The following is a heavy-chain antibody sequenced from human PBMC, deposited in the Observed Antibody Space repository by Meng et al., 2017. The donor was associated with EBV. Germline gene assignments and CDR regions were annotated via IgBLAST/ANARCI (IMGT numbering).Heavy chain of an antibody. V-gene: IGHV3/OR16-13*01. D-gene: IGHD1-26*01. J-gene: IGHJ4*02. CDR1: GFTFSSYW. CDR2: INSDGSST. Sequence: ELQLGESGGGLVQPGGSLRLSCAASGFTFSSYWMHWVRQAPGKGLVWVSRINSDGSSTSYADSMKGQFTISRDNAKNTLYLQMNSLKTEDTAVYYCTRLDGSYIYYWGQGTLVTVSS. CDR3: TRLDGSYIYY.